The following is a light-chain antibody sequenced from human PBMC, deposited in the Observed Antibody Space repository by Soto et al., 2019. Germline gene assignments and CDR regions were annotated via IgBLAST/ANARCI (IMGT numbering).Light chain of an antibody. V-gene: IGKV1-12*01. CDR1: QDIRNY. CDR2: AAS. J-gene: IGKJ5*01. CDR3: QQANSFPPIT. Sequence: MQITQSPSNPSASVGDRGTCSGRASQDIRNYLNWYQQKPGKAPKLLIYAASSLQSGVPSRFSGSGSGTDFTLTIGSLQPEDFATYYCQQANSFPPITLGQGTRLEI.